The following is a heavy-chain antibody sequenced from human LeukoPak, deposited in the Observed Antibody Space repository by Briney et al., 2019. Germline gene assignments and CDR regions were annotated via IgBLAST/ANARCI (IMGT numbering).Heavy chain of an antibody. CDR1: GFAFSSYG. D-gene: IGHD1-7*01. CDR2: IHYDSTTE. J-gene: IGHJ4*02. V-gene: IGHV3-30*02. CDR3: AKDWNWAIDY. Sequence: GGSLRLSCAASGFAFSSYGMHWVRQAPGKGLEWVAYIHYDSTTEDYADSVKDRFTISRDNSKNTLFPQMNNLRVEDMAVFYCAKDWNWAIDYWGQGTLVTVSS.